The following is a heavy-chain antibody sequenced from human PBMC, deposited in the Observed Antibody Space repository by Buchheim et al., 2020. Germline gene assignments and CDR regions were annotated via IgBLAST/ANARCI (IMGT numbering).Heavy chain of an antibody. J-gene: IGHJ4*02. D-gene: IGHD5-18*01. CDR2: IKSKTDGGTT. CDR3: TTGLNRYGPNLYFYY. V-gene: IGHV3-15*01. Sequence: EVQLVESGGGLVKPGGSLRLSCAASGFTFSNAWMSWVRQAPGKGLEWVGRIKSKTDGGTTDYAAPVKGRFTISRDDSKNTLNLQMISLKTEDTAVYYCTTGLNRYGPNLYFYYWGQGTL. CDR1: GFTFSNAW.